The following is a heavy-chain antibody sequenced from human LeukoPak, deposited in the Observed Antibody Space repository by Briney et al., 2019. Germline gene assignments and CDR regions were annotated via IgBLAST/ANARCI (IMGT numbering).Heavy chain of an antibody. J-gene: IGHJ4*02. CDR2: INPKSGDT. V-gene: IGHV1-2*02. Sequence: ASVKVCCKASGYTFTAYYMHWVRQAPGQGLEWMGWINPKSGDTNYAQKFQGRVTMTRDTSITTAYMELGRLISDDTAVYYCATVSRRRYSESSGYYSSPLYFHYWGQGTLVTVSS. CDR3: ATVSRRRYSESSGYYSSPLYFHY. D-gene: IGHD3-22*01. CDR1: GYTFTAYY.